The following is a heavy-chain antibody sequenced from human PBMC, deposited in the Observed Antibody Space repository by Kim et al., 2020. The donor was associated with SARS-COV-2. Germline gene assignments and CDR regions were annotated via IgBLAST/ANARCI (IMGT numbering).Heavy chain of an antibody. D-gene: IGHD2-2*01. V-gene: IGHV1-2*02. CDR2: INPNSGGT. CDR3: ARGERYCSSTSCRRDLQH. CDR1: GYTFTGYY. J-gene: IGHJ1*01. Sequence: ASVKVSCKASGYTFTGYYMHWVRQAPGQGLEWMGWINPNSGGTNYAQKFQGRVTMTRDTSISTAYMELSRLRSDDTAVYYCARGERYCSSTSCRRDLQHWGQGTLVTVSS.